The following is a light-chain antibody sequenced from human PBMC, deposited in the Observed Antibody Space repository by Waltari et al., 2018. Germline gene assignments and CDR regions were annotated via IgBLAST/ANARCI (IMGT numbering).Light chain of an antibody. CDR3: SSYAGYSAVV. CDR2: DVS. Sequence: QSALTQPASVSGSPGQSITISCTGTSSDVGGYNYVSWYQHHPGKAPKLIIYDVSRWPSGVSNRFSGSKSGNTASLTISGLQAEYDADYYCSSYAGYSAVVFGGGTKVTVL. J-gene: IGLJ2*01. V-gene: IGLV2-14*03. CDR1: SSDVGGYNY.